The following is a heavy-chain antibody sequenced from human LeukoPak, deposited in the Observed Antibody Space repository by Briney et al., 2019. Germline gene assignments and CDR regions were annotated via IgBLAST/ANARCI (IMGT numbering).Heavy chain of an antibody. CDR2: ISSSGTTI. CDR1: GFTFSDYY. Sequence: GGSLRLSCAASGFTFSDYYMSWIRQAPGKGLEWPSYISSSGTTIYYADSVKGRFTISRDNAKNSLYLQMNSLRAEDTAVYYCAKEPTRYSGSYFERYFDYWGQGTLVTVSS. V-gene: IGHV3-11*04. D-gene: IGHD1-26*01. J-gene: IGHJ4*02. CDR3: AKEPTRYSGSYFERYFDY.